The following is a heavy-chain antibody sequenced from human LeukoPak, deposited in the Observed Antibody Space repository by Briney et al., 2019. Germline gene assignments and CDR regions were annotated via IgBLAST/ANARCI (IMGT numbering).Heavy chain of an antibody. J-gene: IGHJ4*02. CDR2: INSDGSST. CDR1: GFTISNYW. D-gene: IGHD2-2*01. Sequence: GGSLRLSCAASGFTISNYWMHWVRQAPGKGLVWVSRINSDGSSTTYADSVKGRFTLSRDNAMNSVHLQMNGLRVEDTAVYYCARGYQRPDYWGQGTLITVSS. CDR3: ARGYQRPDY. V-gene: IGHV3-74*01.